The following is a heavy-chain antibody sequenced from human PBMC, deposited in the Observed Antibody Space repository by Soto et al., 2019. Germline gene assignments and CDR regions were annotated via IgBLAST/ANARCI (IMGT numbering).Heavy chain of an antibody. Sequence: GGSLRLSCAASGFTFSSYGMHWVRQAPGKGLEWVAVISYDGSSKYYADSVKGRFTISRDNSKNTLYLQMNSLRAEDTAVYYCAKDTSYGDPTLYYFDYWGQGTLVTVSS. V-gene: IGHV3-30*18. D-gene: IGHD4-17*01. CDR2: ISYDGSSK. CDR1: GFTFSSYG. J-gene: IGHJ4*02. CDR3: AKDTSYGDPTLYYFDY.